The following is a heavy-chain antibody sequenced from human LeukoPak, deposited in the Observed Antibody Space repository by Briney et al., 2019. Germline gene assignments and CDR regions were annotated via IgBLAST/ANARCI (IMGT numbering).Heavy chain of an antibody. CDR3: ARDLTTTVTFIDY. CDR2: ISYDGSNK. D-gene: IGHD4-17*01. Sequence: GGSLRLSCAASGFSFSSYAMRWVRHAPGKGLEWVALISYDGSNKYYADSVKGRFTISRDNSKNTLYLHMNSLRAEDTAVYYCARDLTTTVTFIDYWGQGTLVTVSS. V-gene: IGHV3-30-3*01. J-gene: IGHJ4*02. CDR1: GFSFSSYA.